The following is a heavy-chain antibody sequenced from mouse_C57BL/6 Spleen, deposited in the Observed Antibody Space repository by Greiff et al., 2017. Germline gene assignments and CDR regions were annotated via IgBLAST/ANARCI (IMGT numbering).Heavy chain of an antibody. CDR3: AKAGGHDGSYIFDD. D-gene: IGHD2-3*01. V-gene: IGHV5-17*01. CDR2: ISSGSSTI. J-gene: IGHJ2*01. Sequence: EVKLVESGGGLVKPGGSLKLSCAASGFTFSDYGMHWVRQAPEKGLEWVAYISSGSSTIYYADPVKGRFTISRDKAKNTLLLQMTSLRSEDTAMYYCAKAGGHDGSYIFDDWGQGTTLTVSS. CDR1: GFTFSDYG.